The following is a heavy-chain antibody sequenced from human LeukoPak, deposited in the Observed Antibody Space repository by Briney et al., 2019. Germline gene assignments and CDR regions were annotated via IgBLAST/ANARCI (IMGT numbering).Heavy chain of an antibody. D-gene: IGHD1-26*01. CDR2: IKQDGSEK. J-gene: IGHJ4*02. CDR1: GFTFSGYW. CDR3: ARVHGSWRWGVHFDY. V-gene: IGHV3-7*01. Sequence: PGGSLRLSCAASGFTFSGYWMSWVRQAPGKGLEWVANIKQDGSEKYYVDSVKGRFTISRDNSKNTLYLQMGSLRAEDMAVYYCARVHGSWRWGVHFDYWGQGTLVTVSS.